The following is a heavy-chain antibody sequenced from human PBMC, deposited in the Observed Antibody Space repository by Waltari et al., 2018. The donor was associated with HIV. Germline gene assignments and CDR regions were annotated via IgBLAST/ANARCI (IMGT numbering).Heavy chain of an antibody. CDR3: ASTAYSSGWYYFDY. V-gene: IGHV4-61*02. Sequence: QVQLQESGPGLVKPSQTLSLTCTVSGGSISSGSYYWRWIRQPAGKGLEWIGRIYTSGSTNYNHSLKSRVTISVDTSKNQFSLKLSSVTAADTAVYYCASTAYSSGWYYFDYWGQGTLVTVSS. CDR2: IYTSGST. CDR1: GGSISSGSYY. J-gene: IGHJ4*02. D-gene: IGHD6-19*01.